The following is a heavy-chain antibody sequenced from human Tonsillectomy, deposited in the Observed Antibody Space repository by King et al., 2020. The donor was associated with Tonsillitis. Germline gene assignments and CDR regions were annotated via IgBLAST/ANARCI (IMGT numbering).Heavy chain of an antibody. CDR2: IYYTGST. J-gene: IGHJ4*02. D-gene: IGHD2/OR15-2a*01. V-gene: IGHV4-30-4*01. Sequence: VQLQESGPGLVKPSQTLSLTCTVSGGSISSGDYYWSWIRQPPGKGLEWIGYIYYTGSTYYNPSLRSRVTISIDTSKNQFSLKLSSVTAADTAVYYCASSDLLYPIDYWGQGTLVTVSS. CDR1: GGSISSGDYY. CDR3: ASSDLLYPIDY.